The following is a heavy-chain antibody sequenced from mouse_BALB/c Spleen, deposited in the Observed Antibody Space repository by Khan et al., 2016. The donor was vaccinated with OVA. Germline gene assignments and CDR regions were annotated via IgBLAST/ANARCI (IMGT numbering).Heavy chain of an antibody. J-gene: IGHJ2*01. CDR2: IWAGGST. V-gene: IGHV2-9*02. Sequence: QVQLKESGPGLVAPSQSLSITCTVSGFSLTNYGVHWVRQPPGKGLEWLGVIWAGGSTNYNSALMSRLSISKDDSKSQVFLKMNSLQTDDTAMYFCARNRESDYFDYWGQGTTLTVSS. CDR1: GFSLTNYG. CDR3: ARNRESDYFDY.